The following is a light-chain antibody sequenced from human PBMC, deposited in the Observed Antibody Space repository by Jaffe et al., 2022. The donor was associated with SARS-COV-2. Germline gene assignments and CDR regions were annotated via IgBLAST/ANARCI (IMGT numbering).Light chain of an antibody. CDR2: AAS. J-gene: IGKJ1*01. CDR3: QQSYTTPRT. V-gene: IGKV1-39*01. CDR1: QSIDTY. Sequence: DIQMTQSPSSLSASVGDRVTITCRASQSIDTYLNWYQQKPGKAPHLLIYAASSLYSGVPSTFSGSGSGTDFTLTISSLQPEDSATYYCQQSYTTPRTFGQGTKVEI.